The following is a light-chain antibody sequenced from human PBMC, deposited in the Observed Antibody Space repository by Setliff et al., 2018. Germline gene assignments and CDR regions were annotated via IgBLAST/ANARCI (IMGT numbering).Light chain of an antibody. J-gene: IGLJ3*02. CDR3: LLYYGGTWV. CDR1: SGAVTSDYY. Sequence: QAVVTQEPSLTVSPGGTVTLTCASSSGAVTSDYYPGWFQQRTGQPPRALIYSIGYKHSSTPARFSGSLLGGKAVLTVSRVQPEDEADYYCLLYYGGTWVFGGGTKVTVL. CDR2: SIG. V-gene: IGLV7-43*01.